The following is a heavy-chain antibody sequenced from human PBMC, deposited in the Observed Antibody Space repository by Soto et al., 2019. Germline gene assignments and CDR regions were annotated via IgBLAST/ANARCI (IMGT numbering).Heavy chain of an antibody. CDR1: GGSFSGYY. D-gene: IGHD6-19*01. CDR2: INHSGST. V-gene: IGHV4-34*01. Sequence: SQTLSLTCAVYGGSFSGYYWSWIRQPPGKGLEWIGEINHSGSTNYNPSLKSRVTISVDTSKNQFSLKLSSVTAADTAVYYCARGSRGYSSGWYVINWFDPWGQGTLVTVSS. J-gene: IGHJ5*02. CDR3: ARGSRGYSSGWYVINWFDP.